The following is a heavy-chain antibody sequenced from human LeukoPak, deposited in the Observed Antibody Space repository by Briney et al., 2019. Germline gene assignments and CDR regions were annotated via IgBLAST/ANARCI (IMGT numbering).Heavy chain of an antibody. CDR2: ISAYNGNT. Sequence: ASVRVSCKASGYTFTSYGISWVRQAPGQGLEWRGWISAYNGNTNYAQKLQGRVTMTTDTATSTAYMELRSLRSDDTAVYYCARWGANEYYYYYYMDVWGKGTTVTVSS. CDR1: GYTFTSYG. CDR3: ARWGANEYYYYYYMDV. V-gene: IGHV1-18*01. J-gene: IGHJ6*03. D-gene: IGHD1-1*01.